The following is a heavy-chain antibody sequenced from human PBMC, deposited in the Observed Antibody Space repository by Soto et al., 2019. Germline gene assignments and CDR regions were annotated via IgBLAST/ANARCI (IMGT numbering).Heavy chain of an antibody. D-gene: IGHD6-13*01. J-gene: IGHJ5*02. Sequence: QVQLVESGGGVVQPGRSLRLSWAASGFTFSSYGMHWVRRAPGKGLGWVAVIWYDGSNKYYADSVKGRFTISRDNSKNTLYLQMISLRAEDTAVYYCARDIWADDSSSWYNWFDPWGQGTLVTVSS. CDR2: IWYDGSNK. CDR3: ARDIWADDSSSWYNWFDP. CDR1: GFTFSSYG. V-gene: IGHV3-33*01.